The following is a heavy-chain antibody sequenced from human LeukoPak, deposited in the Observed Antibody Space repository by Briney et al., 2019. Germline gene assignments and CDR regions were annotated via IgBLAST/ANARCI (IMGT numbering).Heavy chain of an antibody. J-gene: IGHJ5*02. V-gene: IGHV4-34*01. Sequence: SETLSLTCAVYGGSFSGYYWSWIRQPPGKGLEWIGEINHSGGTNYNPSLKSRVTISVDTSKNQFSLKLSSVTAADTAVYYCARGLGYCSSTSCAGYWFDPWGQGTLVTVSS. D-gene: IGHD2-2*01. CDR2: INHSGGT. CDR1: GGSFSGYY. CDR3: ARGLGYCSSTSCAGYWFDP.